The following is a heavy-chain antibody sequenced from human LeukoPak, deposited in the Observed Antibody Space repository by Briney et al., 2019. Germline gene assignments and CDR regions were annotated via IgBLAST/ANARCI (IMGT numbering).Heavy chain of an antibody. J-gene: IGHJ4*02. CDR1: GFTFSSYS. V-gene: IGHV3-21*01. D-gene: IGHD3-10*01. Sequence: GGSLRLSCAASGFTFSSYSMNWVRQAPGKGLEWVSSISSSSSYMYYADSVKGRFTISRGNAKNSLYLQMNSLRAEDTAVYYCARGGSVVFDYWGQGTLVTVSS. CDR2: ISSSSSYM. CDR3: ARGGSVVFDY.